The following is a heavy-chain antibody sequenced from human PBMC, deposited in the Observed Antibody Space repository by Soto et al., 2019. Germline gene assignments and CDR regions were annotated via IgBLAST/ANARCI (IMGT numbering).Heavy chain of an antibody. CDR3: ATWHLREHAYDI. V-gene: IGHV3-53*01. J-gene: IGHJ3*02. CDR1: VLTFSGKKY. CDR2: LYDIDGT. D-gene: IGHD4-17*01. Sequence: GGALRLSCAASVLTFSGKKYLACVRQAPGKGLEWVSALYDIDGTYYADSVKGRFTTSGDSSKTIVYLQMNSLRPEDTAVYYCATWHLREHAYDIWGQGTAVTVSS.